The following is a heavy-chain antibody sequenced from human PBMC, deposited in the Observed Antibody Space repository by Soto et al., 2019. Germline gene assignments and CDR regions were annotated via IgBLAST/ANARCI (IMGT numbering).Heavy chain of an antibody. CDR1: GGTFSSYA. CDR2: IIPIFGTA. Sequence: QVQLVQSGAEVKKPGSSVKVSCKASGGTFSSYAISWVRQAPGQGLEWMGGIIPIFGTANCAQKFQGRVTITADESTSTAYMELSSLRSEDTAVYYCARRLAFCISTSCYADYYGMDVWGQGTTVTVSS. CDR3: ARRLAFCISTSCYADYYGMDV. V-gene: IGHV1-69*12. D-gene: IGHD2-2*01. J-gene: IGHJ6*02.